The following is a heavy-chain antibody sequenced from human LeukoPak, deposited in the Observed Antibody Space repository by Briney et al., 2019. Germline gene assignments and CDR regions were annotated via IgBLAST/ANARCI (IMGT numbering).Heavy chain of an antibody. Sequence: GGSLRLSCAASGCTFSSYSMNWVRQAPGKGLEWVSYISSSSSTIYYADSVKGRFTISRDNAKNSLYLQMNSLRAEDTAVYYCARGHGGHMDVWGKGTTVTVSS. CDR3: ARGHGGHMDV. J-gene: IGHJ6*03. CDR2: ISSSSSTI. CDR1: GCTFSSYS. V-gene: IGHV3-48*04. D-gene: IGHD4-23*01.